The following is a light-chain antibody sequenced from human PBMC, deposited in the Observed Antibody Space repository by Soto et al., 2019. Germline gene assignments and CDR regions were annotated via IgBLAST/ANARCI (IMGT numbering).Light chain of an antibody. V-gene: IGLV1-51*01. CDR3: ATWDNTLRAGV. Sequence: QSVLTQPPSVSAAPGQRVTISCSGRNSNIGNNYVSWYQQLPGTAPKLLIYDNNKRPSGIPDRFSGSKSGPAATLGITGLQTGDEADYYCATWDNTLRAGVFGGGTKLTVL. J-gene: IGLJ3*02. CDR1: NSNIGNNY. CDR2: DNN.